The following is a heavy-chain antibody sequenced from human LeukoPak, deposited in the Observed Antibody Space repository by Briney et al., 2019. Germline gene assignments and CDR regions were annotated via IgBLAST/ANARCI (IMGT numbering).Heavy chain of an antibody. CDR1: GYSFSTNW. CDR2: IYPGDSDT. Sequence: GESLKISCQASGYSFSTNWIGWVRQMSGKGLEWMGIIYPGDSDTRYSLSCQGQVTIPADKSITTAYLQWSSLKASDTAMYYCARVASSGYHFNMWGQGTMVTVSS. D-gene: IGHD3-22*01. V-gene: IGHV5-51*01. J-gene: IGHJ3*02. CDR3: ARVASSGYHFNM.